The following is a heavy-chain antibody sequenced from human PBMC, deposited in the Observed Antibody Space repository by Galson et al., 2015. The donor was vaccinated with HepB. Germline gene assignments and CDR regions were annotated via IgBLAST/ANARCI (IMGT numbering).Heavy chain of an antibody. Sequence: SLRLSCAASGFTVSSNYMSWVRQAPGKGLEWVSVIHGGGKTYYADSVKGRFTISRDNSKNTLYLQMDSLRAEDTAVYYCAKVIVVVPAAIGYFDYWGQGTLVTVSS. D-gene: IGHD2-2*01. CDR2: IHGGGKT. V-gene: IGHV3-66*01. CDR3: AKVIVVVPAAIGYFDY. CDR1: GFTVSSNY. J-gene: IGHJ4*02.